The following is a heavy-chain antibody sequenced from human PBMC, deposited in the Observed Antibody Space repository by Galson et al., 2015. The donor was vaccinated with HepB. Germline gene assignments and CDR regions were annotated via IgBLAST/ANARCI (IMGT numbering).Heavy chain of an antibody. J-gene: IGHJ2*01. Sequence: SCKDSGGTFSSYGFSWVRQAHGQGLEWVGKIIPLFRTVDNAQKFQGRVTITADESTKTVYMELSSLRSEDTAVYYCARAPGSSRYGWHFDLWGRGTLVTVSS. D-gene: IGHD6-13*01. CDR1: GGTFSSYG. CDR3: ARAPGSSRYGWHFDL. V-gene: IGHV1-69*15. CDR2: IIPLFRTV.